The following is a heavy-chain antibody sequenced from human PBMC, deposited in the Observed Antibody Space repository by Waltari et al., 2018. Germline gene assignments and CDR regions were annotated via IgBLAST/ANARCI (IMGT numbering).Heavy chain of an antibody. Sequence: QVQLVQSGAEVKKPGASVKVSCKASGYPFTSYDLHWVRQATGQGLEWMGWMNPNSGNTGYSQKFQGRVTMTRNTSISTADMELSSLRSEDMAVYYCARSLEGWFDPCGQGTLVTVSS. CDR2: MNPNSGNT. V-gene: IGHV1-8*01. CDR3: ARSLEGWFDP. J-gene: IGHJ5*02. CDR1: GYPFTSYD.